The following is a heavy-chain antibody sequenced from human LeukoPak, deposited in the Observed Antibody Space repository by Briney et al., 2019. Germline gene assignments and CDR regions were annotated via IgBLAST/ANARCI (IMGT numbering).Heavy chain of an antibody. CDR3: AKDDIAVAGTAYYYYGMDV. V-gene: IGHV3-30*18. Sequence: GGSLRLSCAASGFTFSSYGMHWVRQAPGKGLEWVAVISYDGSNKYYADSVKGRFTISRDNSKNTLYLQMNSLRAEDTAVYYCAKDDIAVAGTAYYYYGMDVWGQGTTATVSS. CDR1: GFTFSSYG. CDR2: ISYDGSNK. D-gene: IGHD6-19*01. J-gene: IGHJ6*02.